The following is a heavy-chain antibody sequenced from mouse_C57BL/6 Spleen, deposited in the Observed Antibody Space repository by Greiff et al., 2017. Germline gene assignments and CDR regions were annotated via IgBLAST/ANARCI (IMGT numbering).Heavy chain of an antibody. CDR2: IDPENGDT. J-gene: IGHJ3*01. CDR3: TTAGGSSYDWFAY. CDR1: GFNIKDDY. V-gene: IGHV14-4*01. Sequence: VQLQQSGAELVRPGASVKLSCTASGFNIKDDYMHWVKQRPEQGLEWIGWIDPENGDTEYASKFQGKATITADTSSNTAYLQLSSLTSEDTAVYYCTTAGGSSYDWFAYWGQGTLGTVSA. D-gene: IGHD1-1*01.